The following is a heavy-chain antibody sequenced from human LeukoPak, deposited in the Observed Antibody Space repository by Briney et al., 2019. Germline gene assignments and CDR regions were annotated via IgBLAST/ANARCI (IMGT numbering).Heavy chain of an antibody. CDR1: GGPLSAYY. CDR3: ARSPRYCSGGSCYFLHY. J-gene: IGHJ4*02. CDR2: VNHSGSA. Sequence: PSETLSLTCAVYGGPLSAYYWSWIRQPPGKGLEWIGEVNHSGSANYNPSLKSRVTMSVDTSKNQFSLKLSSVTAADTAVYYCARSPRYCSGGSCYFLHYWGQGTLVTVSS. V-gene: IGHV4-34*01. D-gene: IGHD2-15*01.